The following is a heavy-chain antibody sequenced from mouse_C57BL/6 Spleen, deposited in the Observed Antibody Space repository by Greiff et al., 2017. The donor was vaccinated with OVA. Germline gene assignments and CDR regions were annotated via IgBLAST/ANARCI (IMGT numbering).Heavy chain of an antibody. Sequence: EVQLQQSGPELVKPGASVQISCKASGYTFTDYYMNWVKQSPGKSLEWIGDINPNNGGTSYNQKFKGKATLTVDKSSSTAYMELRSLTSEDAAVYYCARSGYAMDYWGQGTSVTVSS. J-gene: IGHJ4*01. D-gene: IGHD3-1*01. CDR2: INPNNGGT. V-gene: IGHV1-26*01. CDR3: ARSGYAMDY. CDR1: GYTFTDYY.